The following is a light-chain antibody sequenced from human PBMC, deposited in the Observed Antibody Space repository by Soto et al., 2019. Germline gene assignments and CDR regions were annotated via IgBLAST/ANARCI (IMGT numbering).Light chain of an antibody. CDR1: QNVDNNY. J-gene: IGKJ1*01. CDR3: QQCAYSPRT. CDR2: DAS. Sequence: EIVLTQSTDSLSLFPGERATLSCRASQNVDNNYLAWYQQRPGLAPRLLIYDASIRATGIPDRFSGSGSGTDFTLSISRLEPEDFAVYYCQQCAYSPRTFGQGTKVEVK. V-gene: IGKV3-20*01.